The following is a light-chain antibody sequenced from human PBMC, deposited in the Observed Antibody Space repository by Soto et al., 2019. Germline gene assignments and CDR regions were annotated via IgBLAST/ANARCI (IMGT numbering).Light chain of an antibody. V-gene: IGKV1-12*01. J-gene: IGKJ4*01. Sequence: DIPMTQSPSSVSASVGDRVTITCRASQGISSLLAWYQQKPGKAPNLLIHTASSLQSGVPSRFSGSGSGTEFTLTISSLQPGDFATYYCQQANSFPLTFGGGTKVEIK. CDR3: QQANSFPLT. CDR2: TAS. CDR1: QGISSL.